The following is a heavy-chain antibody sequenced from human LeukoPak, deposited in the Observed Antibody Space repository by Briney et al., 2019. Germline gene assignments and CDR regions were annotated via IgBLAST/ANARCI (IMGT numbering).Heavy chain of an antibody. J-gene: IGHJ3*02. V-gene: IGHV4-4*07. CDR1: GGSISSYY. D-gene: IGHD6-13*01. CDR3: ARAAPAFEVAAGTDAFDI. CDR2: IYTSGST. Sequence: SETLSLTCTVSGGSISSYYWSWIRQPAGKGLEWIGRIYTSGSTNYNPSLKSRVTMSVDTSKNQFSLKLSSVTAADTAVYYCARAAPAFEVAAGTDAFDIWGQGTMVTVSS.